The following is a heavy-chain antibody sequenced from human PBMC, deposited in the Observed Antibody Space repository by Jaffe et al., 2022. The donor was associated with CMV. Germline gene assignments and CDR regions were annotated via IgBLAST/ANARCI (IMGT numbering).Heavy chain of an antibody. CDR2: INPSGGST. CDR1: GYTFTSYY. CDR3: ARVPVTMVRGVIMYYFDY. Sequence: QVQLVQSGAEVKKPGASVKVSCKASGYTFTSYYMHWVRQAPGQGLEWMGIINPSGGSTSYAQKFQGRVTMTRDTSTSTVYMELSSLRSEDTAVYYCARVPVTMVRGVIMYYFDYWGQGTLVTVSS. J-gene: IGHJ4*02. D-gene: IGHD3-10*01. V-gene: IGHV1-46*01.